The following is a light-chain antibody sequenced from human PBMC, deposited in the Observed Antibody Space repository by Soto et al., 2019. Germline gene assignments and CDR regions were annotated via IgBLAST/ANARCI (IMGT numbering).Light chain of an antibody. CDR1: QSISFN. CDR2: GAS. CDR3: QQYGTSEII. Sequence: EILMTQSPAALSVSPGERVTLSCRASQSISFNLAWYQQKPGQAPRLLIYGASSRATGIPDRFSGSGSGTEFTLTISRLETEDFAVFYCQQYGTSEIIFGQGTRLEI. J-gene: IGKJ5*01. V-gene: IGKV3D-15*01.